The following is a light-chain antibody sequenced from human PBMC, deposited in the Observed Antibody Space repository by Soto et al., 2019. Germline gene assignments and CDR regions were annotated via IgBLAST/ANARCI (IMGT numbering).Light chain of an antibody. CDR2: KTS. CDR3: QQYNSYSHI. J-gene: IGKJ2*01. Sequence: DIQMTQSPSTLSASVGDRVTITCRASQTIRAWLAWYQQKPGKAPKLLIYKTSTLESGVPSRFSGSGSGTEFTLTISSLQPDDFATYFCQQYNSYSHIFGQGTKLEIK. V-gene: IGKV1-5*03. CDR1: QTIRAW.